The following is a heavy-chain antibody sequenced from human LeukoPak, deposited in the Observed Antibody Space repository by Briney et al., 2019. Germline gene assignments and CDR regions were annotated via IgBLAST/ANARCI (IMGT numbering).Heavy chain of an antibody. Sequence: GGSLRLSCAASGFTFSRYWMHWVRQAPGKGLVWVSHINSDGSSTSYADSVKGRFTISRENAKNSLYLQMNSLRAGDTAVYYCAREGEAGTGAYDIWGQGTMVTVSS. V-gene: IGHV3-74*01. CDR1: GFTFSRYW. CDR2: INSDGSST. D-gene: IGHD6-19*01. CDR3: AREGEAGTGAYDI. J-gene: IGHJ3*02.